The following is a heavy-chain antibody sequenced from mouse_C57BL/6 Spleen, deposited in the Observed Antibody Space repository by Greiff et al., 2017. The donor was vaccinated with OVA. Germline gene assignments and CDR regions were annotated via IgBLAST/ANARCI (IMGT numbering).Heavy chain of an antibody. CDR3: ARLKNWFAY. J-gene: IGHJ3*01. V-gene: IGHV1-26*01. CDR1: GYTFTDYY. Sequence: EVQLQQSGPELVKPGASVKISCKASGYTFTDYYMNWVKQSHGKSLEWIGDINPNNGGTSYNQKFKGKATLTVDKSSSTAYMELRSLTSEDSAVYYCARLKNWFAYWGQGTLVTVSA. CDR2: INPNNGGT.